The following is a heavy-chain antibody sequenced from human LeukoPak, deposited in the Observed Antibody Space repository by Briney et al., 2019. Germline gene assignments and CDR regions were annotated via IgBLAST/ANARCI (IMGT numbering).Heavy chain of an antibody. V-gene: IGHV6-1*01. J-gene: IGHJ5*01. D-gene: IGHD6-19*01. CDR3: ARLYNSAWFDS. Sequence: SQTLSLTCAISGDSVSSNSAAWNWIRQSPPRGLECLGRTYYRSKWYNEYSVSVKSRMTINPDTSKNQFSLQLNSVTPEDTAVYYCARLYNSAWFDSWGQGTLVTVSP. CDR1: GDSVSSNSAA. CDR2: TYYRSKWYN.